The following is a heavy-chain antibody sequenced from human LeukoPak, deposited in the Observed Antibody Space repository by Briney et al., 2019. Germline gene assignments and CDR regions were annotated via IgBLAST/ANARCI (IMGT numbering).Heavy chain of an antibody. V-gene: IGHV4-39*01. J-gene: IGHJ4*02. CDR2: IYYSGST. D-gene: IGHD3-22*01. CDR3: ARMRRYYYDSSGYYGPRSFDY. Sequence: PSETLSLTCTVSGGSISSSSYYWVWIRQPPGKGLEWIGSIYYSGSTYYNPSLKSRVTISVDTSKNQFSLKLSSVTAADTAVYYCARMRRYYYDSSGYYGPRSFDYWGQGTLVTVSS. CDR1: GGSISSSSYY.